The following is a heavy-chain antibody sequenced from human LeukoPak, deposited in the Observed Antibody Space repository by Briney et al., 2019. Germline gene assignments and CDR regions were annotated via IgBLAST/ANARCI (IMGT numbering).Heavy chain of an antibody. V-gene: IGHV1-18*01. CDR1: GYTFTSYG. CDR2: ISAYDGNT. Sequence: ASVKVSCKASGYTFTSYGVSWVRQAPGQGLEWMGWISAYDGNTNYAQKLQGRVTMTTDTSTSTAYMELSRLRSDDTAVYYCARGSELGAIFCAFDIWGQGTMVTVSS. D-gene: IGHD1-26*01. J-gene: IGHJ3*02. CDR3: ARGSELGAIFCAFDI.